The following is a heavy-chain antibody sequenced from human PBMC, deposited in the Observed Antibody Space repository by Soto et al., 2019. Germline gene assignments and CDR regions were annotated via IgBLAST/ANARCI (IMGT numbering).Heavy chain of an antibody. CDR3: ANDFWSGRHIYGLDV. J-gene: IGHJ6*02. CDR1: GFTFDDYA. V-gene: IGHV3-9*01. CDR2: ISWNNNDI. Sequence: PGGSLRLSCAASGFTFDDYAMHWVRQAPGKGLEWVSGISWNNNDIGYADSVKGRFTISRDNAKNSLYLQMNSLRPDDTALYYCANDFWSGRHIYGLDVWGQGTTVTVYS. D-gene: IGHD3-3*01.